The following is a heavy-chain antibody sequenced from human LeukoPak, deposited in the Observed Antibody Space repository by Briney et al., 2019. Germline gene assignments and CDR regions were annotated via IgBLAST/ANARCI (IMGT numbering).Heavy chain of an antibody. D-gene: IGHD5-12*01. J-gene: IGHJ4*02. CDR1: GFTFSSYA. CDR2: IRGSGGST. CDR3: AKDPYSGYDASPFFSFDY. V-gene: IGHV3-23*01. Sequence: GGSLRLSCAASGFTFSSYAMRWVRQAPGKGLEWVSTIRGSGGSTYYADSVKGRFTISRDNSKNTLYLQMNSLRAEDTAVYYCAKDPYSGYDASPFFSFDYWGQGTLVTVSS.